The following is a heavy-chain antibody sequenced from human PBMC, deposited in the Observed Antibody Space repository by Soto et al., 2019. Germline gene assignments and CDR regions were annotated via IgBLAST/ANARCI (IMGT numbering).Heavy chain of an antibody. CDR2: IKQDGSEE. CDR1: GFTFSSYW. D-gene: IGHD3-10*01. J-gene: IGHJ6*02. V-gene: IGHV3-7*01. Sequence: EVQLVESGGGLVQPGGSLRLSCVDSGFTFSSYWMSWVRQARVKGLEWEGNIKQDGSEENYVDSVKRRLGIARVKAKNSMYLQMNSLRAEDTAVYYCARIASSGRGWDVWGQGTTVVVSS. CDR3: ARIASSGRGWDV.